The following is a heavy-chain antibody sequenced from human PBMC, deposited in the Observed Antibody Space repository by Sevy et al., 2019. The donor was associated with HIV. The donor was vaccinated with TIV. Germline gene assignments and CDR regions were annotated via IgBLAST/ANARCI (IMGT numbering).Heavy chain of an antibody. CDR2: MNPNSGNT. V-gene: IGHV1-8*01. Sequence: ASVKVSCKASGYTFTSYDINWVRQATGQGLEWMGWMNPNSGNTGYAQKFQGRVTMTRNTSISTAYMELSSLGSEDTAVYYCARGRRKDIVVVVAAKGFDYWGQGTLVTVSS. CDR3: ARGRRKDIVVVVAAKGFDY. D-gene: IGHD2-15*01. J-gene: IGHJ4*02. CDR1: GYTFTSYD.